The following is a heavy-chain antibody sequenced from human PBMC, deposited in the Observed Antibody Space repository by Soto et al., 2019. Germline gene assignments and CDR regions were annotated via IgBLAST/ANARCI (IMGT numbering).Heavy chain of an antibody. CDR1: GGSISSGGYS. CDR3: ARRYGGNFDY. Sequence: SETLSLTCAVSGGSISSGGYSWSWIRQPPGKGLEWIGYIYHGGSTYYNPSLKSRVTISVDRSKNQFSLKLSSVTAADTAVYYCARRYGGNFDYWGQGTLVTVSS. D-gene: IGHD3-16*01. V-gene: IGHV4-30-2*02. CDR2: IYHGGST. J-gene: IGHJ4*02.